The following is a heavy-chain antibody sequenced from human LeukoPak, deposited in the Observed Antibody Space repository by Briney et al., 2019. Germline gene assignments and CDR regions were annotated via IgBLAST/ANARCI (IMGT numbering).Heavy chain of an antibody. J-gene: IGHJ4*01. Sequence: PGGSLRLSCVASGITFSNYAVSWVRQAPEKGLDWVSVISGSAHKIRYADSVKGRFTISRDNSENIVYLQMNNLRVEDTAVYHCGKERYGSSSVVDYWGHGTLVTVSS. CDR1: GITFSNYA. CDR2: ISGSAHKI. D-gene: IGHD6-6*01. CDR3: GKERYGSSSVVDY. V-gene: IGHV3-23*01.